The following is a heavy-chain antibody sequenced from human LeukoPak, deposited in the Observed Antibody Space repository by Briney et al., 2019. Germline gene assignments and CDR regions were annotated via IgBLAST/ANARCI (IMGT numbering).Heavy chain of an antibody. J-gene: IGHJ3*02. CDR1: GGTFSSYT. CDR3: AREVAAAGLDAFDI. Sequence: SVKVSCKASGGTFSSYTISWVRQAPGQGLEWMGGIIPIFGTANYAQKFQGRVTITTDESTSTAYMELSSLRSEDTAVYYCAREVAAAGLDAFDIWGQGTMVTVSS. D-gene: IGHD6-13*01. CDR2: IIPIFGTA. V-gene: IGHV1-69*05.